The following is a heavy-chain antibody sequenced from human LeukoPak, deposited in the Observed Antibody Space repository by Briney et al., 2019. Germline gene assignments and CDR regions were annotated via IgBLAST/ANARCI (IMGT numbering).Heavy chain of an antibody. V-gene: IGHV4-59*08. CDR1: DGSSSRYY. CDR2: IYSSGTT. J-gene: IGHJ4*02. CDR3: ARGYCSSSSCYIWGIKMVWGIIKVDYFDS. Sequence: SETLSLTCNVSDGSSSRYYWSWIRQPPGKGLEWIGYIYSSGTTNYNPSLKSRVTLSVDTSKNQFSLKLNSVTAADTAVYYCARGYCSSSSCYIWGIKMVWGIIKVDYFDSWGQGTLVTVSS. D-gene: IGHD2-2*02.